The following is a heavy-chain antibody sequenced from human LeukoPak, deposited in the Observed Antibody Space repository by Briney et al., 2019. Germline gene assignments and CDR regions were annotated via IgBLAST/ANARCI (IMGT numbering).Heavy chain of an antibody. Sequence: GRSLRLSCATSGFTFDDYAMHWVRHAPGKGLEWVSGISWNSGNLAYADSVKGRFTISRDNAKTSLYLQMNSLRAEDTALYYCAKDIGFTMVRGHFQHWGQGTLVTVSS. CDR2: ISWNSGNL. CDR3: AKDIGFTMVRGHFQH. CDR1: GFTFDDYA. J-gene: IGHJ1*01. V-gene: IGHV3-9*01. D-gene: IGHD3-10*01.